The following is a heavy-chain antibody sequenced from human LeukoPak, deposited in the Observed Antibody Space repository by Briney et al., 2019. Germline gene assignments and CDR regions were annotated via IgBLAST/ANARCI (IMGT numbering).Heavy chain of an antibody. V-gene: IGHV1-69*13. CDR1: GGTFSSYA. CDR2: IITIFGTA. Sequence: SVTVSCKASGGTFSSYAISWVRQAPGQGLEWMGGIITIFGTANYAQKLQGRVTITADESTSTAYMELSSLRSEDTAVYYCASGPGTPKGIDYWGQGTLVTVSS. J-gene: IGHJ4*02. D-gene: IGHD1-26*01. CDR3: ASGPGTPKGIDY.